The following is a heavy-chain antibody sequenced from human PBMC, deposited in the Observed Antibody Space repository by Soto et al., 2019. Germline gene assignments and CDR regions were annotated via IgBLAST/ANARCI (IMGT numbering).Heavy chain of an antibody. CDR1: GFTFRSFA. J-gene: IGHJ6*02. Sequence: PGGSLRLSCAASGFTFRSFAMHWVRQAPGKGLECVAVISHDGSNKFYRNYLKGRSTISRDNSKNTFYLQINSLRYEDTAVYYCARGDREDIAVVIGVRPGEYGVDVWGQGTTVTVSS. D-gene: IGHD2-15*01. CDR2: ISHDGSNK. CDR3: ARGDREDIAVVIGVRPGEYGVDV. V-gene: IGHV3-30-3*01.